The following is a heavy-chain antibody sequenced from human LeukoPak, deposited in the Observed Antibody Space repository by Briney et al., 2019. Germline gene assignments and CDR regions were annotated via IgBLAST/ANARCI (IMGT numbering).Heavy chain of an antibody. CDR3: TTDNYYDSSGYYWTDY. J-gene: IGHJ4*02. V-gene: IGHV3-23*01. D-gene: IGHD3-22*01. CDR2: ISGGGGST. CDR1: GFTFSSYA. Sequence: GGSLRLSCAASGFTFSSYAMSWVRQAQGKGLEWVSAISGGGGSTYYADSVKGRFTISRDNSKNTLYLQMNSLRAEDTAVYYCTTDNYYDSSGYYWTDYWGQGTLVTVSS.